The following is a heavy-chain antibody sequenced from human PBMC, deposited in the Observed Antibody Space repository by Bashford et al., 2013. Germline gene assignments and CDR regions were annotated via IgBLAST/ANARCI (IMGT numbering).Heavy chain of an antibody. CDR3: ARDNYDFLTGYRDYYYYYAMDV. D-gene: IGHD3-9*01. V-gene: IGHV5-10-1*01. Sequence: WVRQMPGKGLEWMGRIDPSDSYTNYNPSFQGHVTISTDKSISTAYLLWSSLKASDTAMYYCARDNYDFLTGYRDYYYYYAMDVWGQGTTVTVSS. CDR2: IDPSDSYT. J-gene: IGHJ6*02.